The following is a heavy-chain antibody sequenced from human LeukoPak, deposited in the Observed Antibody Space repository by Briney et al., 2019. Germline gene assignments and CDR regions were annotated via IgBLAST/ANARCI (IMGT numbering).Heavy chain of an antibody. CDR3: ARNTCSGGSCYSDY. Sequence: ASVKVSCKASGYTFTSYGISWVRQAPGQGLEWMGWISAYNGNTNYAQKLQGRVTMTTDTSTSTAYMELRGLRSDDTAVYYCARNTCSGGSCYSDYWGQGTLVTVSS. V-gene: IGHV1-18*01. J-gene: IGHJ4*02. CDR2: ISAYNGNT. D-gene: IGHD2-15*01. CDR1: GYTFTSYG.